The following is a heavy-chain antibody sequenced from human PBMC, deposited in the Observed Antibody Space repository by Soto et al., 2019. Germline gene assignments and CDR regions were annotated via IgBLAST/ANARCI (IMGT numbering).Heavy chain of an antibody. J-gene: IGHJ4*02. CDR2: IYYSGST. V-gene: IGHV4-30-4*01. CDR1: GGSISSGDYY. D-gene: IGHD6-13*01. CDR3: ARDSVQGIAAAGTFDY. Sequence: SETLSLTCTVSGGSISSGDYYWSWIRQPPGKGLEWIGYIYYSGSTYYNPSLKSRVTISVDTSKYQFSLKLSSVTAADTAVYYCARDSVQGIAAAGTFDYWGQGTLVTVSS.